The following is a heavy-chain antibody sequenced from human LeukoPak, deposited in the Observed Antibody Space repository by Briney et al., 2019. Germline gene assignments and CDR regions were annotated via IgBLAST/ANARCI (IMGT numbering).Heavy chain of an antibody. J-gene: IGHJ4*02. D-gene: IGHD3-10*01. CDR3: ARGTVTMVDY. Sequence: PGASLRLSCAASGFTVSSNYMSWVRQAPGRGLEWVSVIFGGGSTYYADSVKGRFTISRDNSKNTLFLQMNSLRAGDTAVYYCARGTVTMVDYWGQGTLVTVSS. CDR1: GFTVSSNY. CDR2: IFGGGST. V-gene: IGHV3-66*01.